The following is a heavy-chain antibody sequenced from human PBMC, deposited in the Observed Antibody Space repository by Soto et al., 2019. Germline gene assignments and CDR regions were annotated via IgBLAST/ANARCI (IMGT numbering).Heavy chain of an antibody. V-gene: IGHV1-58*01. J-gene: IGHJ6*02. Sequence: SVKVSCKTSGFTFTSSAVHWVRQARGQRLEWIGWIVVGTGNTNYAQKFQERVTITRDMSTSTAYMELSSLRSADTAVYYCARAAPSRISSYGMDVWGQGTTVT. CDR2: IVVGTGNT. CDR3: ARAAPSRISSYGMDV. CDR1: GFTFTSSA. D-gene: IGHD6-6*01.